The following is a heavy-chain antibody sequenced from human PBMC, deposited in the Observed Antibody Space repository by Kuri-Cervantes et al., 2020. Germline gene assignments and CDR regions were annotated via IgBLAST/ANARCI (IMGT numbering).Heavy chain of an antibody. D-gene: IGHD6-6*01. Sequence: SETLSLTCTVSGYSISSGYYWGWIRQPPGKGLEWIGEINHSGSTNYNPSLKSRVTISLDTSKNQFSLKLSSVTAADTAVHYCARAYSSSSYDWLDPWGQGTLVTVSS. J-gene: IGHJ5*02. V-gene: IGHV4-38-2*02. CDR1: GYSISSGYY. CDR3: ARAYSSSSYDWLDP. CDR2: INHSGST.